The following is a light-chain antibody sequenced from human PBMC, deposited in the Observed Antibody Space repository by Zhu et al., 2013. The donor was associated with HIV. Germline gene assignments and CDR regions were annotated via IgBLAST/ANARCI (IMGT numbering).Light chain of an antibody. J-gene: IGKJ2*01. CDR2: DAS. CDR1: QSIDNY. CDR3: LHYDSHPYT. Sequence: EIVLTQSPATLSLSPGERATLSCRASQSIDNYLAWYQQKPGQAPRLLIYDASNRDTDIPARFSGSGSGTDFTLTISSLQPEDFATYYCLHYDSHPYTFGQGTQLEI. V-gene: IGKV3-11*01.